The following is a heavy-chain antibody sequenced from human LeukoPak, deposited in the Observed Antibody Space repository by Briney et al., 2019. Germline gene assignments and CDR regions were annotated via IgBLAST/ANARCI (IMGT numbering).Heavy chain of an antibody. CDR2: IKQGGSVK. CDR1: GFTFSSYW. Sequence: GGSLRLSCAASGFTFSSYWMTWVRQAPGKGLEWVANIKQGGSVKYYVDSVKGRFTISRDNAKNSLYLQMNSLRAEDTAIYNCARIGYSSSSLDFWGRGTLVTVSS. CDR3: ARIGYSSSSLDF. V-gene: IGHV3-7*03. D-gene: IGHD6-6*01. J-gene: IGHJ4*02.